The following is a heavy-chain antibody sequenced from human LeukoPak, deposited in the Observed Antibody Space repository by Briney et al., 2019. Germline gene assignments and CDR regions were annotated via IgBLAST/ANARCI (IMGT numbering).Heavy chain of an antibody. CDR2: INPNSGGT. J-gene: IGHJ4*02. CDR3: ARGYCSGGSCLGYFDY. Sequence: ASVKVSCKASGYTFTGYYMHWVRQAPGQGLEWMGRINPNSGGTNYAQKFQGRVTMTRDTSISTAYMELSRLRSDDTAVYYCARGYCSGGSCLGYFDYWGQGTLVTVSS. CDR1: GYTFTGYY. D-gene: IGHD2-15*01. V-gene: IGHV1-2*02.